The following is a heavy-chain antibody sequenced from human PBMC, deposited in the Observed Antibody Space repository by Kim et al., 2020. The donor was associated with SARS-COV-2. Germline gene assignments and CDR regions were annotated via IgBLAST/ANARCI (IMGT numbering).Heavy chain of an antibody. CDR1: GFTLSNYV. V-gene: IGHV3-30*18. D-gene: IGHD3-9*01. J-gene: IGHJ1*01. Sequence: GGSLRLSCAASGFTLSNYVMHWVRQAPGKGLEWVAVITYDGSDKYYADSVKGRFTISRDNSKNTLYLQMNSLREEDTAVYYCAKVYNILTGYLDTSTFQYWGEGTLVTVSS. CDR3: AKVYNILTGYLDTSTFQY. CDR2: ITYDGSDK.